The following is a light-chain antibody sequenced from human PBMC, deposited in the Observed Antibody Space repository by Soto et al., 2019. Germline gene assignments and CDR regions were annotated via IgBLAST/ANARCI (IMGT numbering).Light chain of an antibody. CDR2: RNN. Sequence: QSVLTQPPSASGTPGQRVTISCSGSSSNFGTFYIYWYQQLPGTAPKLLIYRNNQRPSGVPDRFSGSKSGTSASLAISGLRSEDEADYYCAAWDDSLSGYVFGTGTKLTVL. V-gene: IGLV1-47*01. J-gene: IGLJ1*01. CDR3: AAWDDSLSGYV. CDR1: SSNFGTFY.